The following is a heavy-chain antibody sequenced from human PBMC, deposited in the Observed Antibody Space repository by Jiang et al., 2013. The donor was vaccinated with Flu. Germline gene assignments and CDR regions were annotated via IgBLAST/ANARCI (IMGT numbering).Heavy chain of an antibody. CDR3: ARDLDCSGAYCYYTFDY. D-gene: IGHD2-15*01. V-gene: IGHV1-46*01. CDR1: GYTFSSYY. J-gene: IGHJ4*02. Sequence: SVKISCKASGYTFSSYYMHWVRQVPGQGLEWMGIINASGGSTSYAQKFQGRVTMTRDTSTSTVSMELRSLRSEDTAVYYCARDLDCSGAYCYYTFDYWGQGTLVTVSS. CDR2: INASGGST.